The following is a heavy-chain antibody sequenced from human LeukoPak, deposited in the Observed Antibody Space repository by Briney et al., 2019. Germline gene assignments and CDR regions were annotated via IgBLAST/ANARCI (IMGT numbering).Heavy chain of an antibody. V-gene: IGHV3-23*01. CDR2: ISGSGGST. D-gene: IGHD2-15*01. CDR3: AKAPELTSRYCSGGSCYYYYYMDV. J-gene: IGHJ6*03. CDR1: GFTFSSYA. Sequence: GGSLRLSCAASGFTFSSYAMSWVRQAPGKGLEWVSGISGSGGSTYYADSVKGRFTISRDNSKNTLYLQMNSLRAEDTAVYYCAKAPELTSRYCSGGSCYYYYYMDVWGKGTTVTVSS.